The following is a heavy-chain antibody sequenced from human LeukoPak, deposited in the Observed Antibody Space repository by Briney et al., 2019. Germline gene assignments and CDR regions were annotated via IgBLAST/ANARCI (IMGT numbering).Heavy chain of an antibody. CDR3: ARQHSSTWYVVGYFDY. CDR1: GDSIDSVGYY. Sequence: SETLSLTCTVSGDSIDSVGYYWAWIRQPPGKGLDWIGCIFSSGSTYYNPSLRSRVAISVDTSKNQFSLKLNSVTAADTAVYYCARQHSSTWYVVGYFDYWGQGTLVTVSS. D-gene: IGHD6-13*01. CDR2: IFSSGST. V-gene: IGHV4-39*01. J-gene: IGHJ4*02.